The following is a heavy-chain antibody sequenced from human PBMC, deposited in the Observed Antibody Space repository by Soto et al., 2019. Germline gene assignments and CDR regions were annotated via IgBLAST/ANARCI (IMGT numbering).Heavy chain of an antibody. J-gene: IGHJ5*02. Sequence: TSETLSLTCSASGGSITSSSHFWGWVRQPPGKGLEWIGTIYFTGNTYYTPSLKSRLTMSIDTSKNEFSLRLNSVTAADTAVYYCAGQTFTIAAASYGRSNWSDPWGPGTLVTVSS. CDR2: IYFTGNT. V-gene: IGHV4-39*01. CDR1: GGSITSSSHF. CDR3: AGQTFTIAAASYGRSNWSDP. D-gene: IGHD6-25*01.